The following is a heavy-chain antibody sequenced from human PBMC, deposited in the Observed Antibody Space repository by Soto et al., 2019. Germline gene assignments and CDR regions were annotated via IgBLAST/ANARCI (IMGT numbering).Heavy chain of an antibody. Sequence: EEQLLESGGGLVQPGGSLRLSCAASAFSFNNYAMTWVRQAPGKGLEWVSVISGSGGSTSYGDSVKGRFTISRDNSKNTLYLQMDSLRAEDTAVYYCAKHRECGSISPYDYYGMDVWGQGTTVTVSS. CDR2: ISGSGGST. CDR1: AFSFNNYA. CDR3: AKHRECGSISPYDYYGMDV. V-gene: IGHV3-23*01. J-gene: IGHJ6*02. D-gene: IGHD3-3*02.